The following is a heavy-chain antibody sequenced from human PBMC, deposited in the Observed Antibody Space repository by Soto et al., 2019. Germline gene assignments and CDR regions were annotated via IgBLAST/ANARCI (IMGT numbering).Heavy chain of an antibody. V-gene: IGHV5-51*01. Sequence: EVQLVQSGAEVKKPGESLKISCKGSGYSFTSYWIGWVRQMTGKGLEWMGIIYPGDSDTRYSPSFQGQVTISADKSISTAYLQWSSLKASDTAMYYCARTAAAGKYYYGTDVWGQGTTVTVSS. J-gene: IGHJ6*02. D-gene: IGHD6-13*01. CDR2: IYPGDSDT. CDR3: ARTAAAGKYYYGTDV. CDR1: GYSFTSYW.